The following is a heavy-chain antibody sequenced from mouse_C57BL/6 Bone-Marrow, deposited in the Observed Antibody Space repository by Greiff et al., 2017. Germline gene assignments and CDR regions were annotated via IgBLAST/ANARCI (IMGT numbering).Heavy chain of an antibody. J-gene: IGHJ4*01. CDR3: TPIYYDAMDY. D-gene: IGHD2-1*01. V-gene: IGHV14-4*01. Sequence: EVQLQESGAELVRPGASVKLSCTASGFNIKDDYMHWVKQRPEQGLEWIGWIDPENGDTEYASKFQGKATITADTSSNTAYLQLSSLTSEDTAVYYCTPIYYDAMDYWGQGTSVTVSS. CDR1: GFNIKDDY. CDR2: IDPENGDT.